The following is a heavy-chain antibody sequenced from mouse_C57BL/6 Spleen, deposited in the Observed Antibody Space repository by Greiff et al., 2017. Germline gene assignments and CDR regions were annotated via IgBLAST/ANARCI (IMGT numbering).Heavy chain of an antibody. J-gene: IGHJ2*01. CDR2: IDPSDSYT. CDR1: GYTFTSYW. CDR3: ARKVGGYYECYYLDY. D-gene: IGHD2-3*01. Sequence: QVQLQQSGAELVKPGASVKLSCKASGYTFTSYWMQWVKQRPGQGLEWIGEIDPSDSYTNYNQKFKGKATLTVDTSSSTAYMQLSSLTSEDSAVYYCARKVGGYYECYYLDYWGQGTTLTVSS. V-gene: IGHV1-50*01.